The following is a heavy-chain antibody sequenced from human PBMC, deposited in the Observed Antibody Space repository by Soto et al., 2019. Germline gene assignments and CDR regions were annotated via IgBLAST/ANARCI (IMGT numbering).Heavy chain of an antibody. CDR3: ARGSTDSYPGSRIFDF. D-gene: IGHD3-10*01. CDR2: ITDTGGDA. Sequence: GGSLRLSCAASGLTFGSRAMTWVRQAPGEGLQWVSTITDTGGDAKYADSVRGRFVISRDNSKKTLYLQMTSLTAEDSAMYYCARGSTDSYPGSRIFDFWGRGTLVTVSS. V-gene: IGHV3-23*01. J-gene: IGHJ4*02. CDR1: GLTFGSRA.